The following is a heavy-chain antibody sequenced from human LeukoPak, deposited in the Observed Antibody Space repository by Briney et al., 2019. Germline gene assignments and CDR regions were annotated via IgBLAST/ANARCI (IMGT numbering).Heavy chain of an antibody. CDR1: GGSFSGYY. CDR2: INHSGST. V-gene: IGHV4-34*01. D-gene: IGHD6-25*01. J-gene: IGHJ4*02. Sequence: SETLSLTCAVSGGSFSGYYWSWIRQPPGKGLEWIGEINHSGSTKYNPSLKSRVTISVDTSKNQFSLKLSSVTAADTAVYYCAREGHSTGARGYFDYWGQGTLVTVSS. CDR3: AREGHSTGARGYFDY.